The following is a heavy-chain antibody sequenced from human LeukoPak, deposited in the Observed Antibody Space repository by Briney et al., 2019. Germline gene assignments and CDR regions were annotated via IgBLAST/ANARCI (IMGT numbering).Heavy chain of an antibody. J-gene: IGHJ5*02. V-gene: IGHV4-61*02. CDR1: GGSISSGSYY. D-gene: IGHD3-10*01. CDR2: IYTSGST. CDR3: ARGVRGVIDNWFDP. Sequence: SETLSLTCTVSGGSISSGSYYWSWIRQPAGKGLEWIGRIYTSGSTNYNPSLKSRATISVDTSKNQFSLKLSSVTAADTAVYYCARGVRGVIDNWFDPWGQGTLVTVSS.